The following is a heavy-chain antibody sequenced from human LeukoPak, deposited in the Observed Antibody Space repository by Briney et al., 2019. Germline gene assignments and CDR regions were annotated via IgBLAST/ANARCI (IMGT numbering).Heavy chain of an antibody. CDR1: GFTFSNFA. CDR3: ASEMSNFDY. J-gene: IGHJ4*02. V-gene: IGHV3-23*01. D-gene: IGHD5-24*01. Sequence: GESLRLSCAASGFTFSNFAMNWVRQAPGKGLEWVSTISGSGGSTYYADSVKGRFTISRDNSKNTLYLQMNSLRAEDTAVYYCASEMSNFDYWGQGTLVTVSS. CDR2: ISGSGGST.